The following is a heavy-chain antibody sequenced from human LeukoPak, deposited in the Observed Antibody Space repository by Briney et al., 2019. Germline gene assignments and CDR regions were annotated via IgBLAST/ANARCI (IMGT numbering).Heavy chain of an antibody. CDR2: IYYSGSA. V-gene: IGHV4-39*01. CDR3: ARLLYRPYYFDY. J-gene: IGHJ4*02. D-gene: IGHD2-15*01. CDR1: GGSISSSSYY. Sequence: SETLSLTCTVSGGSISSSSYYWGWIRQPPGKGLEWIGSIYYSGSAYYNPSLKSRVTISVDTSKNQFSLKLSSVTAADTAVYYCARLLYRPYYFDYWGQGTLVTVSS.